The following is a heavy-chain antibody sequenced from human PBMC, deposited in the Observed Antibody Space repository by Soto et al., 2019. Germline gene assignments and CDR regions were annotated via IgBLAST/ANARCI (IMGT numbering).Heavy chain of an antibody. J-gene: IGHJ3*02. CDR2: IYYIGTT. V-gene: IGHV4-59*01. CDR1: GGSISCYY. Sequence: SETLSLTCTVSGGSISCYYWNWIRQPPGKGLEYIGHIYYIGTTNYNPSLKSRATISVDTSKNQFSLKLTSVTAADTAVYFCARSGSKYGANAFDIWDQGTMVTVSS. D-gene: IGHD5-18*01. CDR3: ARSGSKYGANAFDI.